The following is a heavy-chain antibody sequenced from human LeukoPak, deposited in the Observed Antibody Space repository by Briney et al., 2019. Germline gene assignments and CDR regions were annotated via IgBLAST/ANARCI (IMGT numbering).Heavy chain of an antibody. CDR1: GFAFNTYS. Sequence: GESLRLSCAASGFAFNTYSMNWVRQAPGKGLEWVSFIFSSSTYIYYTDSVKGRFTISRDNARNSLYLKMDNLRAEDTGVYYCARSSGYYYDDAFHSWGQGTMVTVSS. CDR2: IFSSSTYI. V-gene: IGHV3-21*03. D-gene: IGHD3-22*01. J-gene: IGHJ3*02. CDR3: ARSSGYYYDDAFHS.